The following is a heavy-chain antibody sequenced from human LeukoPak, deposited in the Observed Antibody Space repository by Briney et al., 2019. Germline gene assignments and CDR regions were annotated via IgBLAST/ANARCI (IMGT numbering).Heavy chain of an antibody. D-gene: IGHD2-15*01. CDR3: ARDRFVATDAFDI. V-gene: IGHV1-69*04. CDR1: GGTFSRYA. J-gene: IGHJ3*02. Sequence: ASVKVSCKASGGTFSRYAISWVRQAPGQGLEWMGRIIPILGIANYAQKFQGRVTITADKSTSTAYMELSSLRSEDTAVYYCARDRFVATDAFDIWGQGTMVTVSS. CDR2: IIPILGIA.